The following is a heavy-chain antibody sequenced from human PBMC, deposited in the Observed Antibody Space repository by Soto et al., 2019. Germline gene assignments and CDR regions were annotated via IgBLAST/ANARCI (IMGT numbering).Heavy chain of an antibody. D-gene: IGHD1-26*01. V-gene: IGHV4-4*02. Sequence: PSASLSLNCTDTGGSMTRSHRRSRGPQSPGKGLEWIGEAHHSGRTNYNPSLKSRVTISVDKSKNHFSLKLSSVTAADTAVYYCARSEATGLDYWGQGTLVTVSS. CDR3: ARSEATGLDY. CDR2: AHHSGRT. J-gene: IGHJ4*02. CDR1: GGSMTRSHR.